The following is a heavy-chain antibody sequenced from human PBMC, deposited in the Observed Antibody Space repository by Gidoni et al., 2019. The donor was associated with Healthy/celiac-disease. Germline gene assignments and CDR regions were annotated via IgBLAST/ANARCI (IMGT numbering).Heavy chain of an antibody. CDR1: GFTFSSYS. CDR2: MSSSSSYI. D-gene: IGHD3-16*02. J-gene: IGHJ5*02. CDR3: ASSPYDYIWGSYRYSNWFDP. V-gene: IGHV3-21*01. Sequence: EVQLVESGGGLVKPAGSLRLSCAASGFTFSSYSMNWVRQAPGKGLEWVSSMSSSSSYIDYADSVKGRFTISRENAKNSLYLQMNSLRAEDTAVYYCASSPYDYIWGSYRYSNWFDPWGQGTLVTVSS.